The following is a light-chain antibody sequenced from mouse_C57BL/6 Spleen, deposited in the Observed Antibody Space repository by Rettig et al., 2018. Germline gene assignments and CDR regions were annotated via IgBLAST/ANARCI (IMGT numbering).Light chain of an antibody. Sequence: QIVLTQSPAIMSASQGEKITMTCSASSSISYMHWYQQKSGTSPKRLIYDTSKLASGVPARFRGSGSGTSYSLTSSSMEAEDAATYYCQQWISNPPTFGGGTKL. CDR3: QQWISNPPT. CDR1: SSISY. J-gene: IGKJ2*01. CDR2: DTS. V-gene: IGKV4-59*01.